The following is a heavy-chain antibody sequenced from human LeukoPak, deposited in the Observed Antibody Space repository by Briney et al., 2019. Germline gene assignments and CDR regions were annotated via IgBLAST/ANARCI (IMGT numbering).Heavy chain of an antibody. D-gene: IGHD3-10*01. J-gene: IGHJ5*01. Sequence: GGCLRLSCEGSGFTFSDYWMSWVRQAPGKGLEWVANIRTDGSEKHYVDSVKGRFTISRDNAKNSLYLQMTSLRGEDTAVYFCAKYSYGSGTSFDPWGQGTLVTVSS. CDR2: IRTDGSEK. CDR3: AKYSYGSGTSFDP. V-gene: IGHV3-7*01. CDR1: GFTFSDYW.